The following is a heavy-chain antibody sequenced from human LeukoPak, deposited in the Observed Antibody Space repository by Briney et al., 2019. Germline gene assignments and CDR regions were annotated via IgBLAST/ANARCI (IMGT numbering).Heavy chain of an antibody. Sequence: SEALSLTCAVYGGSFSGYYWSWIRQPPGTGLEWIGEINHSGSTNYNPSLKSRVTISVDTSKNQFSLKLSSVTAADTAVYYCARGIGYCSSTSCYVDYWGQGTLVTVSS. CDR2: INHSGST. CDR3: ARGIGYCSSTSCYVDY. CDR1: GGSFSGYY. V-gene: IGHV4-34*01. D-gene: IGHD2-2*01. J-gene: IGHJ4*02.